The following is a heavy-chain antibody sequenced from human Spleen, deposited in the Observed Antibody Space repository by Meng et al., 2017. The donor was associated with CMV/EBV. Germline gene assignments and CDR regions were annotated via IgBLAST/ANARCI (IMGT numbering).Heavy chain of an antibody. CDR1: GGPVTRPNYS. V-gene: IGHV4-61*01. CDR3: ARQWAGSSFDY. CDR2: ISYSGST. D-gene: IGHD1-26*01. J-gene: IGHJ4*02. Sequence: CSVSGGPVTRPNYSWSWIRQSPGKGLEWIGYISYSGSTTYNPSLNSRVTIAMDKSKNQFSLNLFSLTPADSALYYCARQWAGSSFDYWGQGALVTVSS.